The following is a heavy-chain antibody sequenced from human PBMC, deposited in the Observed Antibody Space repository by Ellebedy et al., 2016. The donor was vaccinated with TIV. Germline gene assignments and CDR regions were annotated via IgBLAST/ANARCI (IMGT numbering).Heavy chain of an antibody. CDR1: GFTVSTNY. CDR3: VGPHWLVYS. V-gene: IGHV3-7*03. D-gene: IGHD6-19*01. Sequence: GESLKISCAASGFTVSTNYMNWVRQAPGKGPEWVANIRPDGIDKNYVDSVRGRFTISRDNAGNSLYLQMNSLRVDDTAVYYCVGPHWLVYSWGQGTLVTVSS. CDR2: IRPDGIDK. J-gene: IGHJ5*02.